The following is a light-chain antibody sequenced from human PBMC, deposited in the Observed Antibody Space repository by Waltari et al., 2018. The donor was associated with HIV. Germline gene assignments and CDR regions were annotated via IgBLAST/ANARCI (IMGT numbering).Light chain of an antibody. CDR2: AAF. V-gene: IGKV1D-16*01. Sequence: DIQLTQSPSSVSASIVDRVTITCRSAEDANLLLAWYHQRPGDAPRSLIYAAFTLQGGVPSRFSGSGVGTHFTLTIDNMQPEDFGTYYCQQYNRFPATFGGGTTVDI. CDR3: QQYNRFPAT. CDR1: EDANLL. J-gene: IGKJ4*01.